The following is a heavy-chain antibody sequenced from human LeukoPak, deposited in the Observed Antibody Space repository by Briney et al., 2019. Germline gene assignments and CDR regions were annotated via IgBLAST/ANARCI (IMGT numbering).Heavy chain of an antibody. J-gene: IGHJ4*02. D-gene: IGHD3-10*01. Sequence: GGSLRLSCAASGFTFSDYHMSWIRQAPGKGLEWTSYISSSGTTIYHADSVKGRFTISRDNAKDSLYLQMNSLRADDAAIYYCARVISGTYGLDYWGQGTLVTVSS. CDR2: ISSSGTTI. V-gene: IGHV3-11*01. CDR3: ARVISGTYGLDY. CDR1: GFTFSDYH.